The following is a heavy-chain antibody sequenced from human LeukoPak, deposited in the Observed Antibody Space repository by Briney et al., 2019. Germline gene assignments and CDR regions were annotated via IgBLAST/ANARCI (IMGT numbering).Heavy chain of an antibody. CDR3: ARDGDYGDWGHYFDY. V-gene: IGHV1-69*13. Sequence: SVKVSCKASGGTFSSYAISWVRQAPGQGLEWMGGIIPIFGTANYAQKFQGRVTITADESTGTAYMELSSLRSEDTAVYYCARDGDYGDWGHYFDYWGQGTLVTVSS. D-gene: IGHD4-17*01. J-gene: IGHJ4*02. CDR2: IIPIFGTA. CDR1: GGTFSSYA.